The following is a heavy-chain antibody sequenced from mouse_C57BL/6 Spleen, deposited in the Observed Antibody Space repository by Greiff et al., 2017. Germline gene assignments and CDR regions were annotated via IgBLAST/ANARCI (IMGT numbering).Heavy chain of an antibody. CDR1: GFTFNSYG. CDR2: ISSGGSYT. J-gene: IGHJ4*01. D-gene: IGHD2-3*01. V-gene: IGHV5-6*01. Sequence: EVQVVESGGELVKPGGSLKLSCAASGFTFNSYGMSWVRQTPDKRLEWVATISSGGSYTYYPNSVKGRVTISRDNAKNTLYLQLSSLKSEDTAMYYCARLDDYSYAIDYWGQGTTVTVSS. CDR3: ARLDDYSYAIDY.